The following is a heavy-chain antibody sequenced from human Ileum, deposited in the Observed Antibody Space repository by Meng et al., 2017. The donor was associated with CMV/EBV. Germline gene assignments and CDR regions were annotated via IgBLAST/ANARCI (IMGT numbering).Heavy chain of an antibody. CDR1: AVSIFMSSFY. CDR2: IYYSGGT. CDR3: ASGDSLRDVDY. V-gene: IGHV4-39*07. Sequence: QRQLQESGPAQVRPSETLFLTCTGSAVSIFMSSFYCGWRRQPPGKVLEWIGSIYYSGGTSYNPSLKSRVTITVDTSKIQFSLKLNSVTAADTAVYYCASGDSLRDVDYWGQGTLVTVSS. J-gene: IGHJ4*02. D-gene: IGHD2-21*02.